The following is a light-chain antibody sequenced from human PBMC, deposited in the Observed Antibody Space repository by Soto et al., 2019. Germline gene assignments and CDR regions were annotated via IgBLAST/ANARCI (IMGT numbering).Light chain of an antibody. CDR2: DVS. Sequence: QSALPQPASVSGSPGHSITVSCTGTSNDVGAYNYVSWYQQHPGTAPKLMIYDVSNRPSGVSNRFSGSKSGNTASLTISGLQAEDEADYYCTSYTCSRPYVFGTGTTVTV. J-gene: IGLJ1*01. CDR1: SNDVGAYNY. V-gene: IGLV2-14*03. CDR3: TSYTCSRPYV.